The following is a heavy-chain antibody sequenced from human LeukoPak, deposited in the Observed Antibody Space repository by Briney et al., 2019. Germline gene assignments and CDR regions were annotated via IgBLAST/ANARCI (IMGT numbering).Heavy chain of an antibody. CDR1: GYPFTDSHLYS. CDR3: ARWRVSTCGFDY. CDR2: INPKTGGT. D-gene: IGHD5/OR15-5a*01. V-gene: IGHV1-2*02. Sequence: ASVKVSCKASGYPFTDSHLYSIHWVRQAPGQGLQWLGWINPKTGGTNYAEKYHGRVNMTRDTSISTAYMELRRLTSDDTAVYYCARWRVSTCGFDYWGHGTQITVSS. J-gene: IGHJ4*01.